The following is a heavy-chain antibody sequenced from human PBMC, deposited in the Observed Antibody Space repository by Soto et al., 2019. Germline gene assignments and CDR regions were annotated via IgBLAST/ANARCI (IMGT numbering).Heavy chain of an antibody. CDR1: GYSISSGCY. Sequence: SETLSLTCAVSGYSISSGCYWGWIRQPPGKGLEWIGSIYHSGSTYYNPSLKSRVTISVDTSKNQFSLKLSSVTAADTAVYYCARSNYYDSSGYYLAYWYFDLWGRGTLVTVYS. D-gene: IGHD3-22*01. CDR2: IYHSGST. CDR3: ARSNYYDSSGYYLAYWYFDL. J-gene: IGHJ2*01. V-gene: IGHV4-38-2*01.